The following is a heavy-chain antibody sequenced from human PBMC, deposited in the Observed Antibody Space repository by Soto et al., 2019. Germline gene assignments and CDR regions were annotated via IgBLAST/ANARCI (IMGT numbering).Heavy chain of an antibody. V-gene: IGHV1-24*01. D-gene: IGHD6-6*01. CDR1: GYTLTELS. Sequence: PSVKVSCKVSGYTLTELSMHWVRQAPGKGLEWMGGFDPEDGETIYAQKFQGRVTMTEDTSTDTAYMELSSLRSEDTAVYYCATTIWAARPSAFDYWGQGTLVTVSS. J-gene: IGHJ4*02. CDR3: ATTIWAARPSAFDY. CDR2: FDPEDGET.